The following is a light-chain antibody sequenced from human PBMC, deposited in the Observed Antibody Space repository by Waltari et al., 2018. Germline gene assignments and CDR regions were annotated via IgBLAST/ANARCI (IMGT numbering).Light chain of an antibody. CDR3: QSYDSSLSGHVV. CDR2: GNN. J-gene: IGLJ2*01. CDR1: SSHIGAGYH. V-gene: IGLV1-40*01. Sequence: QSVLTPPPSVSGAPGQRVTISCPGRSSHIGAGYHVHWYQQLPGPAPKLLIYGNNNRPSGVPDRISASKSGTSASLAITGLQAEDEADYYCQSYDSSLSGHVVFGGGTKLTVL.